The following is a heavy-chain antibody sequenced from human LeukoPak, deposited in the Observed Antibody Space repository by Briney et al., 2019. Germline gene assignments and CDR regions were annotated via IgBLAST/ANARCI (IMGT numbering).Heavy chain of an antibody. CDR2: INQDGSVK. CDR3: ARDPGFSSFDY. D-gene: IGHD2-2*01. J-gene: IGHJ4*02. V-gene: IGHV3-7*01. Sequence: PGGSLRLSCAVSGFTFSDYWVTWVRQTPGKGLEFVANINQDGSVKNYVGSVKGRFTISRDNAKNSLYLQMSSLGVDDTAIYYCARDPGFSSFDYWGQGALVTVSS. CDR1: GFTFSDYW.